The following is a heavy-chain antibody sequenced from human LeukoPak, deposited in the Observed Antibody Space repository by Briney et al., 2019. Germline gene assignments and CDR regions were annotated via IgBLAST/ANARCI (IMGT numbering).Heavy chain of an antibody. CDR3: AREVYDSSGYSSPFDY. CDR1: GFTFDDYG. Sequence: GGSLRLSCAASGFTFDDYGMSWVRQAPGKGLEWVSGINWNGGSTGYADSVKGRFTISRDNAKNSLYLQMNSLRAEDTALYYCAREVYDSSGYSSPFDYWGQGTLVTVSS. V-gene: IGHV3-20*04. D-gene: IGHD3-22*01. J-gene: IGHJ4*02. CDR2: INWNGGST.